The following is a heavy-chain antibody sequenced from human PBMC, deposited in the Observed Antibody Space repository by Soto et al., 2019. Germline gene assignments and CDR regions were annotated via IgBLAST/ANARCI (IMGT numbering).Heavy chain of an antibody. CDR1: GGSISSGGYF. D-gene: IGHD6-19*01. Sequence: QLQLQESGPGLVKPSETLSLTCTVSGGSISSGGYFWGWISQPPGKGLEWIGIIDHSGHTFYNPPLKSGLTISVDTTRNQFSLTVTSVIAADAAVYYCARQAGAGTAYDFFDYWGQGTLVTVSS. CDR3: ARQAGAGTAYDFFDY. J-gene: IGHJ4*02. CDR2: IDHSGHT. V-gene: IGHV4-39*01.